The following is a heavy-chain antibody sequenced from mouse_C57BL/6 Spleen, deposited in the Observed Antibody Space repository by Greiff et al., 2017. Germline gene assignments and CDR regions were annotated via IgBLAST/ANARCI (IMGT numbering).Heavy chain of an antibody. Sequence: QVQLQQPGAELVRPGTSVKLSCKASGYTFTSYWMHWVKQRPGQGLEWIGVIDPSDSYTNYNQKFKGKATLTVDTSSSTAYMQLSSLTSEDSAVXYCARNHYDGYYDWLAYWGQGTLVTVSA. CDR2: IDPSDSYT. D-gene: IGHD2-3*01. J-gene: IGHJ3*01. CDR1: GYTFTSYW. CDR3: ARNHYDGYYDWLAY. V-gene: IGHV1-59*01.